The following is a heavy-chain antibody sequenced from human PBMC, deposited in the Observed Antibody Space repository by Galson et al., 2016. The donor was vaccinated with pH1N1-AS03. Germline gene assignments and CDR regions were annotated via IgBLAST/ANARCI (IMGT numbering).Heavy chain of an antibody. CDR3: AKDRSSWPPGWGSVDS. Sequence: SLRLSCATSGFTFSSYGMTWVRQAPGKGLEWVSSISVTGGSTYYADSVKGRFTISRDHSKITLYLQMSSLRAEDTAVYYCAKDRSSWPPGWGSVDSWGQGTLVTVSS. J-gene: IGHJ4*02. V-gene: IGHV3-23*01. CDR2: ISVTGGST. D-gene: IGHD6-13*01. CDR1: GFTFSSYG.